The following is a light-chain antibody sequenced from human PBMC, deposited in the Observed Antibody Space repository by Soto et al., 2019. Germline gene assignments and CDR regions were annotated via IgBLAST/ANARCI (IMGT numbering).Light chain of an antibody. CDR2: DVS. CDR1: SSDVGSYNL. CDR3: CSYPGSNTVV. Sequence: QSVLTQPASVSGSPGQSITISCTGTSSDVGSYNLVSWYQQHPGKAPKLMIYDVSKRPSGVSNRFSGSKSGNTASLTISGLQAEDEADYYCCSYPGSNTVVFGGGTKVTVL. J-gene: IGLJ3*02. V-gene: IGLV2-23*02.